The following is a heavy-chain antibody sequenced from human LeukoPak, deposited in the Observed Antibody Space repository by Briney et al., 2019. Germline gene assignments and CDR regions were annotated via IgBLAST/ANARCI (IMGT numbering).Heavy chain of an antibody. J-gene: IGHJ1*01. CDR2: ISAYNGNT. CDR3: ARDLTTYYDFWSGPPTD. CDR1: GYTFTGYY. V-gene: IGHV1-18*04. D-gene: IGHD3-3*01. Sequence: GASVKVSCKASGYTFTGYYMHWVRQAPGQGLEWMGWISAYNGNTNYAQKLQGRVTMTTDTSTSTAYMELRSLRSDDTAVYYCARDLTTYYDFWSGPPTDWGQGTLVTVSS.